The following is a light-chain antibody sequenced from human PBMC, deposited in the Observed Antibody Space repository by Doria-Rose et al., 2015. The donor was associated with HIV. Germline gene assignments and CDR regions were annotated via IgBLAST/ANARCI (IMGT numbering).Light chain of an antibody. CDR1: QSLLYTSKNY. Sequence: DIQVAQSPESLGMSLGERATLNCKSNQSLLYTSKNYLVWYQQKPGQPPKLLIYWASTRQSGVPAQFSGSGSGTDFTLTISSLEAEDVAVYYCQQYYDTPSFSPGTTVDIK. J-gene: IGKJ3*01. CDR2: WAS. V-gene: IGKV4-1*01. CDR3: QQYYDTPS.